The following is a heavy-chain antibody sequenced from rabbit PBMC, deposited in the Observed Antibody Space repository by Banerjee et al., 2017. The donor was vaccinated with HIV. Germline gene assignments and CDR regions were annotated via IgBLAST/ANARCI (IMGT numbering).Heavy chain of an antibody. Sequence: QEQLVESGGGLVQPEGSLKLSCTASGFSFSNKAVMCWVRQAPGKGLEWIACIDTSDGDTDYANWPKGRFTISKTSSTTVTLQMTSLTAADTATYFCARNYVNAFDPRGQGTLVTVS. D-gene: IGHD1-1*01. CDR2: IDTSDGDT. CDR1: GFSFSNKAV. J-gene: IGHJ2*01. CDR3: ARNYVNAFDP. V-gene: IGHV1S45*01.